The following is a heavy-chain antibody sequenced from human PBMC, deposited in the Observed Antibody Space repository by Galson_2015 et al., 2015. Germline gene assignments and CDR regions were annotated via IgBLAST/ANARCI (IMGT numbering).Heavy chain of an antibody. CDR3: ARDRYCSRTSCYDGAFDI. D-gene: IGHD2-2*01. CDR1: GFTFSSYW. CDR2: INSDGSST. J-gene: IGHJ3*02. Sequence: SLRLSCAASGFTFSSYWMHWVRQAPGKGLVWVSRINSDGSSTSYADSVKGRFTISRDNAKNTLYLQMNSLRAEDTAVYYCARDRYCSRTSCYDGAFDIWGQGTMVTVSS. V-gene: IGHV3-74*01.